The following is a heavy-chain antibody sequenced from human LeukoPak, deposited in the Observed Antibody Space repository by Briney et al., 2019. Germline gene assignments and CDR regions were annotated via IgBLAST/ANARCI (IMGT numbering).Heavy chain of an antibody. J-gene: IGHJ4*02. CDR3: ARDPYDSGSYDY. CDR1: GFIVSTNY. D-gene: IGHD3-10*01. CDR2: IYSGGST. V-gene: IGHV3-53*01. Sequence: GGSLRLSCAASGFIVSTNYMTWVRQAPGKGLEWVSVIYSGGSTHYADSVRGRFTIPRDNSKNTVFLQMISLRAEDTAVYYCARDPYDSGSYDYWGQGTLVTVSS.